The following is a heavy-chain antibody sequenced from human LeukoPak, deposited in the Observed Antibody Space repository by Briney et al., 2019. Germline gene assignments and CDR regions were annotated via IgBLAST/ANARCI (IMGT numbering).Heavy chain of an antibody. CDR3: AREWELLDYFDY. J-gene: IGHJ4*02. V-gene: IGHV3-21*01. Sequence: PGGSLRLSCAASGFTFSSYSRNWVRQAPGEGLEWVSSISSSSRYIYYADSVKGRFTISRDNAKNSLYLQMNSLRAEDTAVYYCAREWELLDYFDYWGQGTLVTVSS. CDR1: GFTFSSYS. D-gene: IGHD1-26*01. CDR2: ISSSSRYI.